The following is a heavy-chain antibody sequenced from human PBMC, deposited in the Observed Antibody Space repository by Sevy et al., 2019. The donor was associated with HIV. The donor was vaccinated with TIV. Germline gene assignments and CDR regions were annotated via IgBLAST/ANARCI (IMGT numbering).Heavy chain of an antibody. CDR2: IYSGGST. CDR3: ARGSGNGGPREAFDI. J-gene: IGHJ3*02. CDR1: GFTVSSNY. Sequence: GGSLRLSCAASGFTVSSNYMSWVRQAPGKGLEWVSVIYSGGSTYYADSVKGRFTISRDNSKNTLYLQMNSLRAEDTAVYDCARGSGNGGPREAFDIWGQGTMVTVSS. V-gene: IGHV3-53*01. D-gene: IGHD3-10*01.